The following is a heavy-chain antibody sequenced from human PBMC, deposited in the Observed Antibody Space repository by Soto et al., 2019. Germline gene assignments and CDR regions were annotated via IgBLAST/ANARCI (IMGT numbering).Heavy chain of an antibody. Sequence: AETLSLTCAVYGGSFSGYYWNWVRQPPGKGLEWIGEINHSGSTNYNPSLKSRVTISVDTSKNQFSLKLSSVTAADTAVYYCARVNDYVGGSYRSFDYWGQGTLVTVSS. CDR1: GGSFSGYY. V-gene: IGHV4-34*01. CDR2: INHSGST. CDR3: ARVNDYVGGSYRSFDY. D-gene: IGHD3-16*02. J-gene: IGHJ4*02.